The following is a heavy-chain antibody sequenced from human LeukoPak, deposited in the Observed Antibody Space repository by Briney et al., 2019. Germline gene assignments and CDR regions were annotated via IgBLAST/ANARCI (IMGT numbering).Heavy chain of an antibody. CDR2: FSYDGNNK. CDR3: ARDREDLLTGLDY. CDR1: GFTFSTYA. J-gene: IGHJ4*02. Sequence: GRSLRLSCAASGFTFSTYAMHWVRQAPGKGLEWVAVFSYDGNNKYYADSVKGRFTISRDNSKNTLYLQMNSLRPEDTAIYYCARDREDLLTGLDYWGQGTLVTVSS. D-gene: IGHD3-9*01. V-gene: IGHV3-30*04.